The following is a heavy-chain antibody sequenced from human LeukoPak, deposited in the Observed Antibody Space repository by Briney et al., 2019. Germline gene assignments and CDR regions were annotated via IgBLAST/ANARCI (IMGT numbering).Heavy chain of an antibody. Sequence: SETLSLTCAVYGGSFSGYYWSWIRQPPGKGLEWIGEINHSGSTNYNPSLKSRVTISVDTSKNQFSLKLSSVTAADTAVYYCARGRGNESSYYGSGSYYPHAPNWFDPWGQGTLVTVSS. CDR1: GGSFSGYY. CDR3: ARGRGNESSYYGSGSYYPHAPNWFDP. CDR2: INHSGST. V-gene: IGHV4-34*01. J-gene: IGHJ5*02. D-gene: IGHD3-10*01.